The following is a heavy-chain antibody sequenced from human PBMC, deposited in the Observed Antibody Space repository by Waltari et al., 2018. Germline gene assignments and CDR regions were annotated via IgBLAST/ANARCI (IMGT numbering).Heavy chain of an antibody. J-gene: IGHJ4*02. CDR2: ISMSSRYM. D-gene: IGHD1-1*01. Sequence: EVQLVESGGGLVKPGGSLRLSCAASGFNLSAYTMNWVRQAPGKGLEWVSSISMSSRYMYYADSVKRRFTISRDDAKRSLYLQMNTLRDEDSAFYYCARDRTGLKSQSSFDSWGQGTLVIVSS. V-gene: IGHV3-21*01. CDR1: GFNLSAYT. CDR3: ARDRTGLKSQSSFDS.